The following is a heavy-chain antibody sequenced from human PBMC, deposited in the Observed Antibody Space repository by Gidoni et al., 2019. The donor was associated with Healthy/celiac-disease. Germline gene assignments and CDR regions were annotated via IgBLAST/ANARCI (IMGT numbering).Heavy chain of an antibody. CDR2: IWYDGSNK. J-gene: IGHJ6*02. D-gene: IGHD6-19*01. CDR1: GFTFSSYG. Sequence: QVQLVESGGGVVQPGRSLRLYCAASGFTFSSYGMHWVRQAPGKGLEWVAVIWYDGSNKYYADSVKGRFTISRDNSKNTLYLQMNSLRAEDTAVYYCARGLDSSVLGYGMDVWGQGTTVTVSS. CDR3: ARGLDSSVLGYGMDV. V-gene: IGHV3-33*01.